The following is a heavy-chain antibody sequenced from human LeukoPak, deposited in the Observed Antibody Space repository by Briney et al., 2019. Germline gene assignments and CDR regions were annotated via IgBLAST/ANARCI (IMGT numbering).Heavy chain of an antibody. CDR1: GFTFSSYG. CDR3: AKEKGVYDSSGYYYTFLDY. Sequence: GGSLTLSCAASGFTFSSYGMHWVRQAPGKGLEWVAVTWYDGSNKYYADTVKGRFTISRDNSKNTLYLQMNSLRAEDTAVYYCAKEKGVYDSSGYYYTFLDYWGQGTLVTVSS. D-gene: IGHD3-22*01. J-gene: IGHJ4*02. V-gene: IGHV3-33*06. CDR2: TWYDGSNK.